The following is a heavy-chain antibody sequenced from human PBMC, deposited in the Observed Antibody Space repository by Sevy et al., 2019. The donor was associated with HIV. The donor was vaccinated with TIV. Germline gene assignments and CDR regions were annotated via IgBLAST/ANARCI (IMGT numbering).Heavy chain of an antibody. V-gene: IGHV4-39*01. CDR2: IYYSGST. CDR3: ARIWMGATMGIGDY. Sequence: SETLSLTCTVSGGSISSSSYYWGWIRQPPGKGLEWIGGIYYSGSTYYNPSLKSRVTISVDTSKNQFSLKLSSVTAADTAVYYCARIWMGATMGIGDYWGQGTLVTVSS. J-gene: IGHJ4*02. CDR1: GGSISSSSYY. D-gene: IGHD1-26*01.